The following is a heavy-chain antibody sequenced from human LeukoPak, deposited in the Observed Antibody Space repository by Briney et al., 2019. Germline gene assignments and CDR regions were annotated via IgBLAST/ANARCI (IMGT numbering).Heavy chain of an antibody. J-gene: IGHJ4*02. D-gene: IGHD2-21*01. CDR2: IYHSGST. CDR1: GGSISSSNW. V-gene: IGHV4-4*02. CDR3: ARDRGYCGGDCYANDY. Sequence: PSGTLSLTCAVSGGSISSSNWWSWVRQPPGKGLEWIGEIYHSGSTNYNPSLKSRVTISVDKSKNQFSLTLSSVTAADTAVYYCARDRGYCGGDCYANDYWGQGTLVIASS.